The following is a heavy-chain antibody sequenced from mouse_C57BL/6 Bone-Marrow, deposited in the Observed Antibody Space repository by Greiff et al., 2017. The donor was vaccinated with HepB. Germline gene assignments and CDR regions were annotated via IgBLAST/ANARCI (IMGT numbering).Heavy chain of an antibody. CDR3: ARRYYAYYFDY. CDR1: GYTFTSYW. CDR2: IHPNSGST. J-gene: IGHJ2*01. Sequence: QVQLQQSGAELVKPGASVKLSCKASGYTFTSYWMHWVKQRPGQGLEWIGMIHPNSGSTNYNQKFKDKATLTADKSSSTAYMQLSSLTSEDSAVYYCARRYYAYYFDYWGQGTTLTVSS. V-gene: IGHV1-64*01. D-gene: IGHD1-1*01.